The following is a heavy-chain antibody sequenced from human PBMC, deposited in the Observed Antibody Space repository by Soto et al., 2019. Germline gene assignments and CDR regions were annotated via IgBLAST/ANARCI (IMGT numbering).Heavy chain of an antibody. CDR3: ARDRNSGCYGDYYYYGMDV. J-gene: IGHJ6*02. Sequence: VQLVQSGAEVKKPGASVKVSCKASGYTFTSYGISWVRQAPGQGLEWMGWISAYNGNTNYAQKLQGRVTMATDTSTSTAYMELRSLRSDDTAVYYCARDRNSGCYGDYYYYGMDVWGQGTTVTVSS. CDR2: ISAYNGNT. CDR1: GYTFTSYG. D-gene: IGHD6-19*01. V-gene: IGHV1-18*01.